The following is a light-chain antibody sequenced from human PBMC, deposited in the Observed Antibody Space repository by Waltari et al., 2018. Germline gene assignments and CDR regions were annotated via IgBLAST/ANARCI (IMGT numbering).Light chain of an antibody. CDR1: TRDVGGYTY. CDR2: EVN. Sequence: QSALTQPRSVSGSPGQSVTLSCTGTTRDVGGYTYVTWYQQHPGKAPKLMIYEVNKRPSGVPDRFSGSKSGNTASLTISGLQTEDEADYYCCSYAGSYTWVFGGGTKLTVL. J-gene: IGLJ3*02. CDR3: CSYAGSYTWV. V-gene: IGLV2-11*01.